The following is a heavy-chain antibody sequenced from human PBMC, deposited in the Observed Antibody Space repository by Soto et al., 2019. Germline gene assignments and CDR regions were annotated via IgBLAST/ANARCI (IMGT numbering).Heavy chain of an antibody. CDR2: VYHTGST. J-gene: IGHJ4*02. CDR3: ALREDASMVTYFDY. D-gene: IGHD5-18*01. V-gene: IGHV4-4*02. Sequence: PSETLSLTCAVSGGSISSSNWWSWVRQPPGKRLEWIGDVYHTGSTTYNPSLRSRVTISVDKSKNHFSLRLSSVTAADTAVYYCALREDASMVTYFDYWGPGALVTVSS. CDR1: GGSISSSNW.